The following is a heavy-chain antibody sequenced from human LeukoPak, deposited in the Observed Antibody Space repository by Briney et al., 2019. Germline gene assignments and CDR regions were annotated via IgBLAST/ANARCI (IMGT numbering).Heavy chain of an antibody. CDR3: ISGIFGIYYFDY. D-gene: IGHD3-10*02. Sequence: SSETLSLTCSVSGGSISRSTYYWGWIRQPPGKGLEWIGSSYYSGSTHYNPSLKSRVAISVDTSKNQFSLKLSSVTAADTAVYYCISGIFGIYYFDYWGQGTLVTVSS. J-gene: IGHJ4*02. CDR1: GGSISRSTYY. CDR2: SYYSGST. V-gene: IGHV4-39*01.